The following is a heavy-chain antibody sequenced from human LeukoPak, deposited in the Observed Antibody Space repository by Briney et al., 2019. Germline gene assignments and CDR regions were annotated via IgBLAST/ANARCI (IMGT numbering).Heavy chain of an antibody. V-gene: IGHV4-39*07. J-gene: IGHJ4*02. CDR1: GASITNTSLSNTGYF. Sequence: SETLSLTCAISGASITNTSLSNTGYFWGWIRQPPGKGLQWIGSINHSGSTNYNPSLKSRVTISVDTSKNQFSLKLSSVTAADTAVYYCARLLITMIVEPWGQGTLVTVSS. D-gene: IGHD3-22*01. CDR3: ARLLITMIVEP. CDR2: INHSGST.